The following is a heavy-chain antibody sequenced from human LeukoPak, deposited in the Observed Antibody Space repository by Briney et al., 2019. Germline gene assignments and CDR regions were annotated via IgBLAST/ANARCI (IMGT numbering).Heavy chain of an antibody. CDR3: TTSSYCEKNVCQTYFDF. J-gene: IGHJ4*02. V-gene: IGHV3-15*01. D-gene: IGHD2-21*01. CDR2: IKRKTEGGTT. CDR1: GFAFKIAW. Sequence: GGPLRLPCAASGFAFKIAWMSWGRQAPGKGLEWLGLIKRKTEGGTTDYTAPVRGRFTISIDDSKNTLYLQMSSLKTEDTAVYYCTTSSYCEKNVCQTYFDFWGQGTLVTVSS.